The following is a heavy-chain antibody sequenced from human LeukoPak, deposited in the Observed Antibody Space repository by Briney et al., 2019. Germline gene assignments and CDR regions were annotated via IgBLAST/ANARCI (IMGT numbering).Heavy chain of an antibody. D-gene: IGHD3-10*01. CDR2: LYTSGSM. CDR1: GGSISSGSYD. Sequence: SETLSLTCTVSGGSISSGSYDWYWIRQPAGKGLEWIGHLYTSGSMSYNPSLKSRVTISVDTSNNQFSLKLTSVTAADTAVYYCTKGRGIWGQGTLVTVSS. J-gene: IGHJ4*02. CDR3: TKGRGI. V-gene: IGHV4-61*09.